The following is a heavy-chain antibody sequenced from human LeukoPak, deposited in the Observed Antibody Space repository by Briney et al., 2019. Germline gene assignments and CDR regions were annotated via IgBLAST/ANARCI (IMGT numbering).Heavy chain of an antibody. CDR2: IIPIFGTA. J-gene: IGHJ4*02. CDR1: GGTFSSYA. D-gene: IGHD3-9*01. Sequence: SVKVSCKASGGTFSSYAISWVQQAPGQGLEWMGRIIPIFGTANYAQKFQGRVTITTDESTSTAYMELSSLRSEDTAVYYCAREDYDILTGYYKGFDYWGQGTLVTVSS. V-gene: IGHV1-69*05. CDR3: AREDYDILTGYYKGFDY.